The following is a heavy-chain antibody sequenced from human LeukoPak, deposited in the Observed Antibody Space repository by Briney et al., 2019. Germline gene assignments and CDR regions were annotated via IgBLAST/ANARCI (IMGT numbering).Heavy chain of an antibody. Sequence: PSETLSLTCAVYGGSFSGYYWSWIRQPPGKGLEWIGEINHSGSTNYNPSLKSRVTISVDTSKNQFSLKLCSVTAADTAVYYCARVIVVGTSPDRIDYWGQGTLVTVSS. CDR2: INHSGST. D-gene: IGHD2-21*02. V-gene: IGHV4-34*01. J-gene: IGHJ4*02. CDR1: GGSFSGYY. CDR3: ARVIVVGTSPDRIDY.